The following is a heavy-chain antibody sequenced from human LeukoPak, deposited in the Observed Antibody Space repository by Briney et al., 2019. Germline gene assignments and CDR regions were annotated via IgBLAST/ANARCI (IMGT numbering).Heavy chain of an antibody. CDR3: AKQIGYMATTTWDY. CDR1: GFTFSSYS. V-gene: IGHV3-48*01. Sequence: GGSLRLSCAASGFTFSSYSMNWVRQAPGKGPEWVSYISSSSSTIYYADSVKGRFTISRDNSKNTLYLQMNSLRAEDTAVYYCAKQIGYMATTTWDYWGQGTLVTVSS. J-gene: IGHJ4*02. CDR2: ISSSSSTI. D-gene: IGHD5-12*01.